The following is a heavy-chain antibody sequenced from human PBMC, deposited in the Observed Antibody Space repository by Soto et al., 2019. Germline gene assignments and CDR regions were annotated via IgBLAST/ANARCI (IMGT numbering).Heavy chain of an antibody. CDR1: GYTFTGYY. Sequence: QVQLVQSGAEVKKPGASVKVSCKASGYTFTGYYMHWVRQAPGQGLEWMGRINPNSGGTNYAQKFQGRVTMTRDTSISTAYIELSRLRSDDTAVYYCARVPLDYGDLNWFDPWGQGTLVTVSS. V-gene: IGHV1-2*06. J-gene: IGHJ5*02. CDR2: INPNSGGT. CDR3: ARVPLDYGDLNWFDP. D-gene: IGHD4-17*01.